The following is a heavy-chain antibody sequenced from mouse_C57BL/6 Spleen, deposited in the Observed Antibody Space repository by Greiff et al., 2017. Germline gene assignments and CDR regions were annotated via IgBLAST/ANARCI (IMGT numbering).Heavy chain of an antibody. J-gene: IGHJ1*03. CDR3: ARLRRYWYFDV. V-gene: IGHV1-22*01. CDR1: GYTFTDYN. D-gene: IGHD2-12*01. CDR2: INPNNGGT. Sequence: EVQLQESGPELVKPGASVKMSCKASGYTFTDYNMHWVKQSHGKSLEWIGYINPNNGGTSYNKKFKGKATLTVNKSSSTAYMELRSLTSEDSAVYYCARLRRYWYFDVWGTGTTVTVSS.